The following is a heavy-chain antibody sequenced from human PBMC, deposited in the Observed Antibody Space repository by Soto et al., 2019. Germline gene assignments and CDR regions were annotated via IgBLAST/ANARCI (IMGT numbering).Heavy chain of an antibody. D-gene: IGHD3-16*01. Sequence: SQTLSLTCAISGDSVSGNSAAWNWIRQSPSRGLEWLGRTYYRSRWYNDYAVSVKSRITVTPDTSKNQFSLHLNSVTPEDTAVYYCAREFAYYVSSDSYLHYWGQGALATVYS. CDR2: TYYRSRWYN. V-gene: IGHV6-1*01. CDR3: AREFAYYVSSDSYLHY. CDR1: GDSVSGNSAA. J-gene: IGHJ4*02.